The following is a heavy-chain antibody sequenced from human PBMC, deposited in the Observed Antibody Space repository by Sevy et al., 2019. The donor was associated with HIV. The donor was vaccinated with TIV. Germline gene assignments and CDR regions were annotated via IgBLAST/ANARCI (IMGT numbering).Heavy chain of an antibody. J-gene: IGHJ6*02. CDR1: GGSISSGGYY. D-gene: IGHD3-3*01. CDR2: IYYSGST. Sequence: SETLSLTCTVSGGSISSGGYYWSWIRQHPGKGLEWIGYIYYSGSTYYNPSLKSRVTISVDTSKNQFSLKLSSVTAADTAVYYCAREKGLRFLEWSNGMDVWGQGTTVTVSS. CDR3: AREKGLRFLEWSNGMDV. V-gene: IGHV4-31*03.